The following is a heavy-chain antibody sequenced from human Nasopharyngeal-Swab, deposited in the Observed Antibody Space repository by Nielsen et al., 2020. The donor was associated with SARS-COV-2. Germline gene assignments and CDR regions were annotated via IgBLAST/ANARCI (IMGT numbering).Heavy chain of an antibody. CDR3: AGGSSGWPDY. J-gene: IGHJ4*02. V-gene: IGHV3-7*03. Sequence: GESLKISCAASGFTFSSYWMSWVRQAPGKGLEWVANIKQDGSEKYYVDSVKGRFTISRDNAKNSLYLQMNSLRAEDTAMYYCAGGSSGWPDYWGQGTLVTVSS. CDR1: GFTFSSYW. CDR2: IKQDGSEK. D-gene: IGHD6-19*01.